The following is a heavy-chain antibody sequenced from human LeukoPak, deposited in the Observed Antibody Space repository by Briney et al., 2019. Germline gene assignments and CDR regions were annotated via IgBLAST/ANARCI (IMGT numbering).Heavy chain of an antibody. CDR1: GYTFTSYS. J-gene: IGHJ4*02. V-gene: IGHV1-18*04. CDR2: ISAYNGYT. CDR3: ARVRDGYPTG. Sequence: ASVKVSCKASGYTFTSYSISWVRQAPGQGLEWMGWISAYNGYTNYAQKLQGRVTMTTNTSTSTAYMELRSLSSDDTAVYYLARVRDGYPTGWGQGTLVTVSS. D-gene: IGHD5-24*01.